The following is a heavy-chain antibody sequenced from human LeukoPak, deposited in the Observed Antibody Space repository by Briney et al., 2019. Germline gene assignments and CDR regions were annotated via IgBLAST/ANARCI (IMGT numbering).Heavy chain of an antibody. CDR3: VKGERGYDILTGYYTLDY. CDR1: GFTFSSYA. D-gene: IGHD3-9*01. J-gene: IGHJ4*02. Sequence: GGSLRLSCSASGFTFSSYAMHWVRQAPGKGLEYVSAISSNGGSTYYADSVKGRFTISRDNSKNTLYLQMSSLRAEDTAVYYCVKGERGYDILTGYYTLDYWGQGTLVTASS. CDR2: ISSNGGST. V-gene: IGHV3-64D*06.